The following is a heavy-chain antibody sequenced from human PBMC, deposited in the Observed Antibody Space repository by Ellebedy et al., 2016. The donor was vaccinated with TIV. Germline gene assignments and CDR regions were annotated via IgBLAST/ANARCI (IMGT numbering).Heavy chain of an antibody. CDR1: GYSISSGYY. CDR2: IYHSGST. Sequence: SETLSLTCTVSGYSISSGYYWGWIRQPPGKGLEWIGSIYHSGSTYYNPSLKSRVTISVDTSKNQFSLKLSSVTAADTAVYYCARVLGEQWELLAGNAFDIWGQGTLVTVSS. D-gene: IGHD1-26*01. V-gene: IGHV4-38-2*02. CDR3: ARVLGEQWELLAGNAFDI. J-gene: IGHJ4*02.